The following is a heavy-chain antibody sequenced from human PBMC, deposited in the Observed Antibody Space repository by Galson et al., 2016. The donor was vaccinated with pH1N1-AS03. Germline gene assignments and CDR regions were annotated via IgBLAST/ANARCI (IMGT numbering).Heavy chain of an antibody. CDR1: GGTFSTYA. D-gene: IGHD5-12*01. Sequence: SVKVSCKASGGTFSTYAITWVRQAPGQGLEWMGGVIPNVGVTSYAQKFQGRVTITADESTSTAYMELTRLKSEDTAVYYCARGPSADPGWIREGGDYWGQGTLVTVSS. J-gene: IGHJ4*02. V-gene: IGHV1-69*10. CDR2: VIPNVGVT. CDR3: ARGPSADPGWIREGGDY.